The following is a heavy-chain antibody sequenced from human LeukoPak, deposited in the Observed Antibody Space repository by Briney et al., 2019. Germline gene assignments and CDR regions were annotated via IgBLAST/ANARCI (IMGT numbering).Heavy chain of an antibody. CDR2: IRYDGSNK. Sequence: GRSLRLSCAAPGFTFSSYGMHWVRQAPGKGLEWVAFIRYDGSNKYYADSVKGRFTISRDKSKNTLYLQMNSLRAEDTAVYYCAKEPPIVVEMDVWGKGTTVTVSS. CDR3: AKEPPIVVEMDV. V-gene: IGHV3-30*02. CDR1: GFTFSSYG. J-gene: IGHJ6*04. D-gene: IGHD2-2*01.